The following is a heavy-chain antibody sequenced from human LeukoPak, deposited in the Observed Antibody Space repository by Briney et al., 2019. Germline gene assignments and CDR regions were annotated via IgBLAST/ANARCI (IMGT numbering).Heavy chain of an antibody. J-gene: IGHJ4*02. CDR1: GGSISSYY. V-gene: IGHV4-59*08. CDR2: IYDSENT. CDR3: ARQTGSGLFSLP. D-gene: IGHD3-10*01. Sequence: SETLSLTCNVSGGSISSYYWSWIRQPPGKGLEWIGYIYDSENTNYNPSLKSRVTISADTSKNQFSLKLSSVTAADTAVYYCARQTGSGLFSLPGGQGTLVTVSS.